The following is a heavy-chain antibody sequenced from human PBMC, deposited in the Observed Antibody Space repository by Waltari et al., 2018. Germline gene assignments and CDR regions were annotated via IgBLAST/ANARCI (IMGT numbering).Heavy chain of an antibody. J-gene: IGHJ4*02. V-gene: IGHV1-2*02. CDR3: ASYCGGDCYFDY. Sequence: QVQLVQSGAEVKKPGASVKVSCKASGYTFTGYYMHWVRQAPGQGLEWMGWLNPTSGGTNYAQKFQGRVTLTRDTSISTAYMELSTLRSDDTAVYYCASYCGGDCYFDYWGQGTLVTVSS. D-gene: IGHD2-21*01. CDR1: GYTFTGYY. CDR2: LNPTSGGT.